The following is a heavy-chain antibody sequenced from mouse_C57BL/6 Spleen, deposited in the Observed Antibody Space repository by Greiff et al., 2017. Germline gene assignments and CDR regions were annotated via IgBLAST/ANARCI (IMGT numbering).Heavy chain of an antibody. CDR1: GYSFTSYY. J-gene: IGHJ4*01. Sequence: VKVVESGPELVKPGASVKISCKASGYSFTSYYIHWVKQRPGQGLEWIGWIYPGSGNTKYNEKFKGKATLTADTSSSTAYMQLSSLTSEDSAVYYCFITTVVPNAMDYWGQGTSVTVSS. CDR2: IYPGSGNT. V-gene: IGHV1-66*01. CDR3: FITTVVPNAMDY. D-gene: IGHD1-1*01.